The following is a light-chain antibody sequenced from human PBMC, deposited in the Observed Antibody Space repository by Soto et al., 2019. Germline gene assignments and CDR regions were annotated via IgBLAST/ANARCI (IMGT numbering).Light chain of an antibody. V-gene: IGLV6-57*04. CDR2: EDN. CDR1: GGSIASNH. J-gene: IGLJ2*01. Sequence: NFMLTQPHSVSESPGKTVTISCTRSGGSIASNHVQWYQQRPGSAPTTVIYEDNQRPSGVPDRFSGSIDSSSNSASLTISGLKTEDEADYYCQSYDGNNVLFGGRTKVTVL. CDR3: QSYDGNNVL.